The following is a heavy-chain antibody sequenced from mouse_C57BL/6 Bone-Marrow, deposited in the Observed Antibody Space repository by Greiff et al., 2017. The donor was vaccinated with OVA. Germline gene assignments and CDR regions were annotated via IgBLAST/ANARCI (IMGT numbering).Heavy chain of an antibody. CDR3: ARSAY. V-gene: IGHV1-81*01. J-gene: IGHJ3*01. CDR1: GYTFTSYG. Sequence: QVQLQQSGAELARPGASVKLSCKASGYTFTSYGISWVKQRTGQGLEWIGEIYPRSGNTYYNEKFKGKATLTGDKSSSTAYMELRSLTSEDSAVYICARSAYWGQGTLVTVSA. CDR2: IYPRSGNT.